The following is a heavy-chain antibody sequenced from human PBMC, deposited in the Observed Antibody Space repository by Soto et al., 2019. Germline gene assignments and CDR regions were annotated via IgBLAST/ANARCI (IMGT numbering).Heavy chain of an antibody. D-gene: IGHD5-18*01. Sequence: ASVKVSCKASGGTFSSYAISWVRQAPGQGLEWMGGIIPIFGTANYAQKFQGRVTITADESTSTAYMELSSLRSEDTAVYYCERESRTAMVTRDYYYGMDVWGQGTTVTVSS. V-gene: IGHV1-69*13. J-gene: IGHJ6*02. CDR2: IIPIFGTA. CDR1: GGTFSSYA. CDR3: ERESRTAMVTRDYYYGMDV.